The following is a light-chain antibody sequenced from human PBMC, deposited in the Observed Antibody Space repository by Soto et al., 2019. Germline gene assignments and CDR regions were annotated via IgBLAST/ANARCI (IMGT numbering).Light chain of an antibody. CDR3: QQYGSSPRT. Sequence: DIVLTQSPGTLSLSPGERATLLCRASQSVSSTYLAWYQQKPGQAPRLLIYGASSRATGIPDRFSGSGSGTDFTLTISRLEPEDFAVYYCQQYGSSPRTFGQGTKVGIK. CDR2: GAS. J-gene: IGKJ1*01. CDR1: QSVSSTY. V-gene: IGKV3-20*01.